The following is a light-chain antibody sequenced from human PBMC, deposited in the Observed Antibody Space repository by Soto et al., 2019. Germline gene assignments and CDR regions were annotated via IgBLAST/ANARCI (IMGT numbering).Light chain of an antibody. V-gene: IGKV3-20*01. J-gene: IGKJ4*01. CDR1: QSVSNNY. CDR3: QHYGSSPLT. CDR2: GAS. Sequence: EIVLTQSPGTLSLSPGERATLSCRTSQSVSNNYLAWYQQKPGQAPRLLIYGASTRATGIPARFSGSGSGTDFTLTINILEPEDFAVYFCQHYGSSPLTFGGGTKVDIK.